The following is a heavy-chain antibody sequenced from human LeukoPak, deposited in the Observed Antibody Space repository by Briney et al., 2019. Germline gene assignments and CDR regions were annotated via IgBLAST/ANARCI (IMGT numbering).Heavy chain of an antibody. V-gene: IGHV1-69*05. D-gene: IGHD6-6*01. CDR2: IIPIFGTA. CDR3: ARARADSSSSRMYYYYYMDV. Sequence: ASVKVSCKASGGTFSSYAISWVRQSPGQGLEWMGGIIPIFGTANYAQKFQGRVTITTDESTSTAYMELSSLRSEDTAVYYCARARADSSSSRMYYYYYMDVWGKGTTVTLSS. J-gene: IGHJ6*03. CDR1: GGTFSSYA.